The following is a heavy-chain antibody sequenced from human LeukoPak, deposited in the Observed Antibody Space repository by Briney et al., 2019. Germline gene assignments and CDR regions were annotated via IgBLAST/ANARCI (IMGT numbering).Heavy chain of an antibody. CDR1: GYTFTSYG. CDR2: ISAYNGNT. CDR3: ARDHGTVTPLLHYYYYYGMDV. D-gene: IGHD4-11*01. V-gene: IGHV1-18*01. J-gene: IGHJ6*02. Sequence: GASVKVSCKASGYTFTSYGISWVRQAPGQGLEWMGWISAYNGNTNYAQKLQGRVTMTTDTSTSTAYIELRSLRSDDTAVYYCARDHGTVTPLLHYYYYYGMDVWGQGTTVTVSS.